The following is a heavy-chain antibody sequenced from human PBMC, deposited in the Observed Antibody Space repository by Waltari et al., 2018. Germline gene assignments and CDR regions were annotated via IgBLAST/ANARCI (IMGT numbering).Heavy chain of an antibody. CDR3: ATSIFGVVITRGRGWFDP. CDR2: VDPEDGET. V-gene: IGHV1-69-2*01. CDR1: GYTFTDYY. Sequence: EVQLVQSGAEVKKPGATVKISCKASGYTFTDYYMHLVQQAPGKGLEWMGRVDPEDGETIYAEKFQGRVTITADTSTDTAYMELSSLRSEDTAVYYCATSIFGVVITRGRGWFDPWGQGTLVTVSS. D-gene: IGHD3-3*01. J-gene: IGHJ5*02.